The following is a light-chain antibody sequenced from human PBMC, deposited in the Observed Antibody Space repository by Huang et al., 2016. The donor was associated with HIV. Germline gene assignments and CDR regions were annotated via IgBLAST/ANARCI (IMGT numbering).Light chain of an antibody. CDR1: QPLLHSNGYNY. J-gene: IGKJ5*01. Sequence: DIVMTQSTLSLPVTPGEPASISCRSSQPLLHSNGYNYLDWYLQKPGQSPQLLIYLGSNRASGVPDRFSGSGSVTDFTLKISRVEAEDVGIYYCMQALQTPRTFGQGTRLEIK. CDR2: LGS. V-gene: IGKV2-28*01. CDR3: MQALQTPRT.